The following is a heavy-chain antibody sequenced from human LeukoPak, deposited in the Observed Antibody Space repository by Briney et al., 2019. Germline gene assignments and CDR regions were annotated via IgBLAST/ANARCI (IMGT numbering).Heavy chain of an antibody. CDR2: IYYSGST. D-gene: IGHD2-15*01. V-gene: IGHV4-31*03. J-gene: IGHJ6*02. CDR3: ARDPLVVAATRIFPHGMDV. Sequence: SQTLSLTCTVSGGSISSGGYYWSWIRQHPGKGLEWIGYIYYSGSTYYNPSLKSRVTISVDTSKNQFSLKLSSVTAADTAVYYCARDPLVVAATRIFPHGMDVWGQGTTVTVSS. CDR1: GGSISSGGYY.